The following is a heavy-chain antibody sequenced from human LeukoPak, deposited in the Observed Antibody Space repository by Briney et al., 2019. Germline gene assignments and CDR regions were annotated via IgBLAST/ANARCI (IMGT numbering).Heavy chain of an antibody. CDR2: IYYSGST. V-gene: IGHV4-59*01. CDR3: ARDLMTTVSGYYYYGMDV. D-gene: IGHD4-11*01. J-gene: IGHJ6*02. Sequence: PSETLSLTCTVSGGSISSYYWSWIRQPPGKGLEWIGYIYYSGSTNYNPSLKSRVTISVDTSKNQFSLKLSSVTAADTAVYYCARDLMTTVSGYYYYGMDVWGQGTTVTVSS. CDR1: GGSISSYY.